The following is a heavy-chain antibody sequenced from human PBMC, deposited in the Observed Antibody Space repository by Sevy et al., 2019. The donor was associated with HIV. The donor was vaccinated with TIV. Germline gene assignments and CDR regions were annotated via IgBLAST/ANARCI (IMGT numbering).Heavy chain of an antibody. J-gene: IGHJ2*01. Sequence: GGSLRLSCAASGFTFGNYALTWVRQAPGKGLEWISGISGGGGGTYYADSVKGLFTISRDNSKNTLYLQMNSLRVEDTAVYFCAKGNSDFWSGFRYSDLWGRGTLVTVSS. CDR1: GFTFGNYA. CDR3: AKGNSDFWSGFRYSDL. CDR2: ISGGGGGT. V-gene: IGHV3-23*01. D-gene: IGHD3-3*01.